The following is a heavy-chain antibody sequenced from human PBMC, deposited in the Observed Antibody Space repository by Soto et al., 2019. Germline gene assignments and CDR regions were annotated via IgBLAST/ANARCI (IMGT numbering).Heavy chain of an antibody. CDR1: GGSISSGDYY. J-gene: IGHJ4*02. CDR2: IYYSGST. V-gene: IGHV4-30-4*01. Sequence: QVQLQESGPGLVKPSQTLSLTCTVSGGSISSGDYYWSWIRQPPGTGLEWIGYIYYSGSTYYNPSLKSRVTITVDPSKNQFSLTLSSVTAADTAVYYCARVALEDSNYDYWGQGTLVTVSS. D-gene: IGHD4-4*01. CDR3: ARVALEDSNYDY.